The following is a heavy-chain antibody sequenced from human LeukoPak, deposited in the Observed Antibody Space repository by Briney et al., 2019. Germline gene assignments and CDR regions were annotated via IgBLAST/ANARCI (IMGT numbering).Heavy chain of an antibody. CDR1: GGSFSGYY. CDR2: INHSGST. Sequence: SETLSLTCAVYGGSFSGYYWSWIRQPPGKGLEWIGEINHSGSTNYNPSLKSRVTISVDTSKNQFSLKLSSVTAADTAVYYCARAYYGSGIAYWGQGTLVTVSS. D-gene: IGHD3-10*01. CDR3: ARAYYGSGIAY. V-gene: IGHV4-34*01. J-gene: IGHJ4*02.